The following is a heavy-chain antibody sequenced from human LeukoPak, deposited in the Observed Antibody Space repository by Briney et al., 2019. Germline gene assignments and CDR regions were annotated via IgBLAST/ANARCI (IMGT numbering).Heavy chain of an antibody. CDR1: GGSTSSGDYY. CDR2: IYYSGST. V-gene: IGHV4-39*07. D-gene: IGHD3-22*01. Sequence: PSETLSLTCTVSGGSTSSGDYYWAWIRQPPGKGLEWIGSIYYSGSTYYNPSLKSRVTISLDMSKNQFSLKLSSVTAADTAVYYCHAYYYASSGYYPDYWGQGTLVTVSS. J-gene: IGHJ4*02. CDR3: HAYYYASSGYYPDY.